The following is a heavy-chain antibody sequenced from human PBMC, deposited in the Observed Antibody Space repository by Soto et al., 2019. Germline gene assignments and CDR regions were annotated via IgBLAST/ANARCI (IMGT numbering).Heavy chain of an antibody. CDR2: IYYSGST. V-gene: IGHV4-59*01. CDR1: GASISSYY. D-gene: IGHD6-6*01. J-gene: IGHJ4*02. CDR3: ARMGGWYSSSSDH. Sequence: PSETLSLTCTVSGASISSYYWSWIRQPPGKGLEWIGNIYYSGSTDYNPSLKSRVTISIDTSKNQFSLKLSSVTAADTAVYYCARMGGWYSSSSDHWGQGTLVTVSS.